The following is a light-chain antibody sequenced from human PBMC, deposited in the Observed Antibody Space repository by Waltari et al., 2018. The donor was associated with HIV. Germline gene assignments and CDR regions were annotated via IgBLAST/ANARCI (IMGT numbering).Light chain of an antibody. V-gene: IGKV3-15*01. J-gene: IGKJ2*01. CDR3: QQYNNWPQT. CDR2: GAS. Sequence: EKVMTQSPATLSVSPGERATLSCRASQTINNNLAWYQQKPGQAPQLLTYGASTRAAGVPARFSGSGSGTEFTLTITSLQSEDLAIYYCQQYNNWPQTFGQGTKVEIK. CDR1: QTINNN.